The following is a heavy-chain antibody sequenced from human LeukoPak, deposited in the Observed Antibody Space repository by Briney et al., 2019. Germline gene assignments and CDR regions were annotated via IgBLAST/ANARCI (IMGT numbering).Heavy chain of an antibody. Sequence: PSETLSLTCSVSGHSVSSYYWIWIRQPPGKGLEWIGYVHHSGSTNYNPSLNSRVTISLDTSKNQFSLKLTSVTAADTAVYYCARARLAMSDVFDSWGQGTLATVSS. CDR2: VHHSGST. V-gene: IGHV4-59*02. J-gene: IGHJ4*02. CDR3: ARARLAMSDVFDS. CDR1: GHSVSSYY. D-gene: IGHD2-21*01.